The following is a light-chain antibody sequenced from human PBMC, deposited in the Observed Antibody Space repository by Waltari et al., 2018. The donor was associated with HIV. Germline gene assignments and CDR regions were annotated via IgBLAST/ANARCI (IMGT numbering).Light chain of an antibody. V-gene: IGLV1-40*01. CDR2: SDI. CDR3: QSYDSSLRASV. J-gene: IGLJ2*01. Sequence: QSALTQPPSVSGAPGQRVTISCTGNRSNIGAGYFVHWYQHLPGTAPKLLVYSDINRPSGVPDRFAGSKSCTSASLVITGRQAEEEADYYCQSYDSSLRASVFGGGTKLTVL. CDR1: RSNIGAGYF.